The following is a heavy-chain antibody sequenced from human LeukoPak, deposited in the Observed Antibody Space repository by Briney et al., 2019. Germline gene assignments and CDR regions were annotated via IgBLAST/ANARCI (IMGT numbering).Heavy chain of an antibody. J-gene: IGHJ6*03. CDR3: ARRYSYGSLYYMDV. CDR1: GGSISSYY. CDR2: IYYSGST. V-gene: IGHV4-59*01. Sequence: SETLSLTCTVSGGSISSYYWSWIRQPPGKGLEWIGYIYYSGSTNYNPSLKSRVTISVDTSKNQFSLKLSSVTAADTAVYYCARRYSYGSLYYMDVWGKGTTVTVSS. D-gene: IGHD5-18*01.